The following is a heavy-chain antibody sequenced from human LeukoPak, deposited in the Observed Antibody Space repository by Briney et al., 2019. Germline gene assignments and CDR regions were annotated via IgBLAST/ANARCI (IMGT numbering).Heavy chain of an antibody. CDR3: ARLKPYYYDSSGYFDY. Sequence: ASVKVSCKASGYTFTGYYMHWVRQAPGQGLKWMGWINPNSGGTNYAQKFQGRVTMTRDTSISTAYMELSRLRSDDTAVYYCARLKPYYYDSSGYFDYWGQGTLVTVSS. V-gene: IGHV1-2*02. J-gene: IGHJ4*02. CDR1: GYTFTGYY. D-gene: IGHD3-22*01. CDR2: INPNSGGT.